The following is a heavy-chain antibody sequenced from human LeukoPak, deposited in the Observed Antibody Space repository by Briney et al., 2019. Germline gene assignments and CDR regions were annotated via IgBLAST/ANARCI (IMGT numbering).Heavy chain of an antibody. D-gene: IGHD1-26*01. CDR1: GFTFSSYG. J-gene: IGHJ4*02. V-gene: IGHV3-33*01. CDR2: IRSDGSNK. Sequence: GGSLRLSCAASGFTFSSYGMHWVRQAPGKGLEWVAVIRSDGSNKYYADSVKGRFTISRDNSKNTLYLQMNSLGVEDTAVYYCARFGGSSFDYWGQGTLVTVSS. CDR3: ARFGGSSFDY.